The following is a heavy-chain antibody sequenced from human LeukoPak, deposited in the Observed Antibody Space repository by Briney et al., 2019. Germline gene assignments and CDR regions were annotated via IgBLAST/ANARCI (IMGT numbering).Heavy chain of an antibody. CDR2: ISSSSSYI. V-gene: IGHV3-21*01. CDR3: ARDPSPSSYSSGAFDI. J-gene: IGHJ3*02. CDR1: GFTFSSYS. D-gene: IGHD6-19*01. Sequence: GGSLRLSCAASGFTFSSYSMNWVRQAPGKGLEWVSSISSSSSYIYYADSVKGRFTISRDNAKNSLYLQMNSLRAEDTAVYYCARDPSPSSYSSGAFDIWGQGTMVTVSS.